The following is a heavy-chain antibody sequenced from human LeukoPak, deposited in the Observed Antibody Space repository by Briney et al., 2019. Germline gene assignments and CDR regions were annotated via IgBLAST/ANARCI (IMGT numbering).Heavy chain of an antibody. Sequence: SETLSLTCTVSGGSISSSSYYWGWIRQPPGKGLEWIGSIYYSGGTYYNPSLKSRVTLSVDTSKNQFSLKLSSVTAADTAVYYCARSPLGGSYLFFDYWGQGILVTVSS. V-gene: IGHV4-39*01. CDR2: IYYSGGT. CDR1: GGSISSSSYY. D-gene: IGHD1-26*01. CDR3: ARSPLGGSYLFFDY. J-gene: IGHJ4*02.